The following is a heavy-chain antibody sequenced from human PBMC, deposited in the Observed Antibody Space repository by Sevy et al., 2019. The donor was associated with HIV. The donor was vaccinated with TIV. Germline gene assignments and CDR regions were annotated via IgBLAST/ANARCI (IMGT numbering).Heavy chain of an antibody. CDR2: IKSKAYGGKT. CDR3: TRWSGSQSIFDY. CDR1: GFTFGDYC. Sequence: GGSLRLSCTASGFTFGDYCMSWVRQAPGKGLEWISFIKSKAYGGKTGNAASVKGRFTISRDDSKSIAYLQMNNLQTEDTAVYFCTRWSGSQSIFDYWGRGTLVTVSS. D-gene: IGHD1-26*01. V-gene: IGHV3-49*04. J-gene: IGHJ4*02.